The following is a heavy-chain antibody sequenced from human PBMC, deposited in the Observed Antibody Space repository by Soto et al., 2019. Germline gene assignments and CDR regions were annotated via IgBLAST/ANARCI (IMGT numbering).Heavy chain of an antibody. CDR1: GGTFSSYA. CDR3: AREGVDFWSGYYYGMDV. V-gene: IGHV1-69*13. D-gene: IGHD3-3*01. CDR2: IIPIFGTA. Sequence: ASVKVSCKASGGTFSSYAISWVRQAPGQGLEWMGGIIPIFGTANYAQKFQGRVTITADESTSTAYMELSSLRSEDTAAYYCAREGVDFWSGYYYGMDVWGQGTTVTVSS. J-gene: IGHJ6*02.